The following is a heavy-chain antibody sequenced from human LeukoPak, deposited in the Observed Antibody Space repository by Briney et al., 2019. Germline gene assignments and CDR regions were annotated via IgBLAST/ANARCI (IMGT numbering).Heavy chain of an antibody. Sequence: GGSLRLSCAASVFTFSSDSMSWVRQARGKGLEWVSSIVGSGSFIYYADSVKGRFTISRDNAKNSLYLQMNSLRAEDTAVYYCARTDLGNFDYWGQGTLVTVSS. CDR3: ARTDLGNFDY. V-gene: IGHV3-21*01. J-gene: IGHJ4*02. CDR1: VFTFSSDS. CDR2: IVGSGSFI.